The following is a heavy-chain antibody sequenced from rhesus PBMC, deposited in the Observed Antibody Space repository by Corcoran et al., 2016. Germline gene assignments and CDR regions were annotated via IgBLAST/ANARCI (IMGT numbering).Heavy chain of an antibody. Sequence: QVPLVQSGAEVKKPGSSVKVSCKASGYTFTDYYLHWVRKAPRPGLEWMGGIKPYKGNTKYSQKFQGRGTMTRDTSTRTADMGLSSRRSEDTAVYYWARGRVQYGGASVDVGGRGVLVTVSS. CDR3: ARGRVQYGGASVDV. V-gene: IGHV1S2*01. CDR1: GYTFTDYY. CDR2: IKPYKGNT. D-gene: IGHD2-21*01. J-gene: IGHJ5-2*02.